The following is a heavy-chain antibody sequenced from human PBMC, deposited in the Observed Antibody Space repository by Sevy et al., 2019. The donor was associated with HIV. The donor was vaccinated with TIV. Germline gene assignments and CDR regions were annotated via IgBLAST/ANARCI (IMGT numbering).Heavy chain of an antibody. CDR1: GGSVSSGSYY. J-gene: IGHJ3*02. CDR2: IYYSGST. V-gene: IGHV4-61*01. D-gene: IGHD4-17*01. CDR3: ARVATTVVTPGFAFDI. Sequence: SETLSLTCTVSGGSVSSGSYYWSWIRQPPGKGLEWIGYIYYSGSTNYNPSLKSRVTISVDTSKNQFSLKLSSVTAADTAVYYCARVATTVVTPGFAFDIWGQWTMVTVSS.